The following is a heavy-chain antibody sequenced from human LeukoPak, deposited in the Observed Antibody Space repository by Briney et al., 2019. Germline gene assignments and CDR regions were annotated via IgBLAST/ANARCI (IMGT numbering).Heavy chain of an antibody. J-gene: IGHJ5*02. CDR3: ARHRVGVVVVVAAYSNWFDP. CDR1: GDSISGYD. V-gene: IGHV4-59*08. D-gene: IGHD2-15*01. Sequence: SETLSLTCTVSGDSISGYDWSWIRQPPGKGLEWIGFIYYSGSTNYNPSPVSRVTISVDTSKNQFSLKLSSVTAADTAVYYCARHRVGVVVVVAAYSNWFDPWGQGPRVTVSS. CDR2: IYYSGST.